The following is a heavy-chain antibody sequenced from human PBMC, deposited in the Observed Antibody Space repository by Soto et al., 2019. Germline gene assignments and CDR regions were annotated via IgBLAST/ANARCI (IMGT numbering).Heavy chain of an antibody. CDR2: ISSNGGST. CDR3: ARGPGYYFDY. V-gene: IGHV3-64*01. J-gene: IGHJ4*02. Sequence: EVQLVESGGGLVQPGGSLRLSCAASGFTFSSYAMHWVRQAPGKGLEYVSAISSNGGSTYYANSVNGRFTISRDNSKNTLYLQMGSLRAEDMAVYYCARGPGYYFDYWGQGTLVTVSS. CDR1: GFTFSSYA.